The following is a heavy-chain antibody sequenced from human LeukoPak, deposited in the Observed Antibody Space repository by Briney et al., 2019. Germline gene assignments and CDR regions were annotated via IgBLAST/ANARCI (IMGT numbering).Heavy chain of an antibody. Sequence: SETLSLTCTGSGGSISRDYWSWIRQPPGKGLEWIGDIHYSGSTKYNPSLKSRVTISVDTSKTQFSLKLSSVTAADTAMYYCARHAQDTAMVTPLYYFDFWGQGTLVTVSS. CDR2: IHYSGST. V-gene: IGHV4-59*08. J-gene: IGHJ4*02. CDR3: ARHAQDTAMVTPLYYFDF. CDR1: GGSISRDY. D-gene: IGHD5-18*01.